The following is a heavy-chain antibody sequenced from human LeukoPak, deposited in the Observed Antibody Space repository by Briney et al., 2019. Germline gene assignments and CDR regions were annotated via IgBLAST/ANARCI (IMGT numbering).Heavy chain of an antibody. V-gene: IGHV1-58*02. CDR1: GFTFTSSA. D-gene: IGHD6-13*01. Sequence: ASVKVSCKASGFTFTSSAMQWVRQARGQRLEWIGWIVVGSGNTNYAQKFQEGVTITRDMSTSTAYMELSSLRSEDTAVYYCAAGSSSWLDAFDIWGQGTMVTVSS. CDR3: AAGSSSWLDAFDI. J-gene: IGHJ3*02. CDR2: IVVGSGNT.